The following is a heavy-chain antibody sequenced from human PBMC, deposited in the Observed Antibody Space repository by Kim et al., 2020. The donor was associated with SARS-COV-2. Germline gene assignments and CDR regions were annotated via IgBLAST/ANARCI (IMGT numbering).Heavy chain of an antibody. V-gene: IGHV6-1*01. Sequence: YEVSVKSRITINPDTSKNQFSLQRKSVTPEDTDVYYCARGGSGAAAGKFDHWGQGTLVTVSS. J-gene: IGHJ4*02. D-gene: IGHD6-13*01. CDR3: ARGGSGAAAGKFDH.